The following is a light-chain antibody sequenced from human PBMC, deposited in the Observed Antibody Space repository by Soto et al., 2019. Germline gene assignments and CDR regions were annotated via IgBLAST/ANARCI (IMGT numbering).Light chain of an antibody. J-gene: IGKJ1*01. Sequence: EIVLTQSPGTLSLSPGERATLSCRASQSVSSTHLAWYQQKPGQAPRLLIYGASSRATGIPDRCSGSGSGTDFTLTISRLEPDDFAVYYCQQYGSSPWTVGHGTKLASK. CDR3: QQYGSSPWT. CDR1: QSVSSTH. V-gene: IGKV3-20*01. CDR2: GAS.